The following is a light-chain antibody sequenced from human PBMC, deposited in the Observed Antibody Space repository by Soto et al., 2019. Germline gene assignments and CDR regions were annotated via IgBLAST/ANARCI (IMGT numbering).Light chain of an antibody. J-gene: IGKJ1*01. CDR2: GAS. CDR1: QSVSSS. V-gene: IGKV3-20*01. Sequence: EIVLTQSPATLSLSPGERATLSCRASQSVSSSLAWYQQKPGQAPRLLIYGASSRATGIPDRFSGSGSGTDFTLTISRLGPEDFAVYYCQQYGSSPQTFGQGTKVEIK. CDR3: QQYGSSPQT.